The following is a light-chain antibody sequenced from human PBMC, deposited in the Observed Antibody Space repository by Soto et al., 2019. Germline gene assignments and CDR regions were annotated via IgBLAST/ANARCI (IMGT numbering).Light chain of an antibody. CDR2: DAS. Sequence: DIQMTQSPSTLSASVGDRVTVTCRASQSINSWLAWYQQKPGKAPKLLIYDASNLQSGVPSRFTGSGFGTEFTLTISSLQPDDFATYYCQQYHSYSRTFGQVTMVDI. CDR3: QQYHSYSRT. V-gene: IGKV1-5*01. CDR1: QSINSW. J-gene: IGKJ1*01.